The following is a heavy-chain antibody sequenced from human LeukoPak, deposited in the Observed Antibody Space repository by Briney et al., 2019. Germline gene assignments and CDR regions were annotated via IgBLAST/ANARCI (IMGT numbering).Heavy chain of an antibody. J-gene: IGHJ4*02. CDR2: IKQDRSED. CDR3: ARTGNYFDY. V-gene: IGHV3-7*01. D-gene: IGHD3-10*01. CDR1: GFTFSSYW. Sequence: GGSLRLSCAASGFTFSSYWMSWVRQAPGKGLEWVANIKQDRSEDNYPDSVKGRFTISRDNAKNSLYLQMNSLRTEDTAVYNCARTGNYFDYWGQGTLVTVSS.